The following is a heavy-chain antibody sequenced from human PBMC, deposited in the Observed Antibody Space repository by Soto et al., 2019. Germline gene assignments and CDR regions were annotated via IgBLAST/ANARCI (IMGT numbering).Heavy chain of an antibody. D-gene: IGHD4-17*01. J-gene: IGHJ4*02. Sequence: VQLVESGGGLVQPGGSLRLSCAASGFTFSSYAMHWVRQAPGKGLEYVSAISSNGGSTYYANSVKGRFTISRDNSKNTLYLQMGSLRAEDMAVYYCARARTPLGAGSFDYWGQGTLVTVSS. CDR2: ISSNGGST. V-gene: IGHV3-64*01. CDR3: ARARTPLGAGSFDY. CDR1: GFTFSSYA.